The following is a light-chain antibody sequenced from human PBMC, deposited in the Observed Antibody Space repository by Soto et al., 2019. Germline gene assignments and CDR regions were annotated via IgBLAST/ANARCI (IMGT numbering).Light chain of an antibody. Sequence: QSVLTQPASVSGSAEQSITISCTGTSSDVGGYNYVSWYQHHPGKAPKLIIYEVSSRPSGVSYRFSGSKSGNTASLTISGLQADDEAEYYCSSYTSSSTLLIFGTGTKLTVL. V-gene: IGLV2-14*01. CDR3: SSYTSSSTLLI. J-gene: IGLJ1*01. CDR1: SSDVGGYNY. CDR2: EVS.